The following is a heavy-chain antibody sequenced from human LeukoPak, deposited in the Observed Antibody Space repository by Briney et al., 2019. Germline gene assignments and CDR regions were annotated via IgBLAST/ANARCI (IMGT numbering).Heavy chain of an antibody. D-gene: IGHD4-17*01. Sequence: GGSLRLSCAASGFTLSSYSMNWVRQAPGKGLEWVSSISSSSSYIYYADSVKGRFTISRDNAKNSLYLQMNSLRAEDTAVYYCARDPDGDYLPDDYWGQGTLVTVSS. J-gene: IGHJ4*02. V-gene: IGHV3-21*01. CDR3: ARDPDGDYLPDDY. CDR2: ISSSSSYI. CDR1: GFTLSSYS.